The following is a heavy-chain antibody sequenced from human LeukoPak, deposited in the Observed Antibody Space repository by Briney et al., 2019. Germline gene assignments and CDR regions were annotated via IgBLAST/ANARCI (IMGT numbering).Heavy chain of an antibody. CDR2: IRNDGTSK. CDR3: AKRISGAYYSLLDL. J-gene: IGHJ5*02. Sequence: GGSLRLSCAASGFTFSTYGMHWVRQAPGKGLEWVAFIRNDGTSKYYADSAKGRFTVSRDNSKNTVYLQMNSLRPDDTAVYYCAKRISGAYYSLLDLWGQGTLVTVSS. V-gene: IGHV3-30*02. D-gene: IGHD1-26*01. CDR1: GFTFSTYG.